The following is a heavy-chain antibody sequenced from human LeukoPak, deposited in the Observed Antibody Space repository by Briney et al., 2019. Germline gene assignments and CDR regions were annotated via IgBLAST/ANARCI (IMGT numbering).Heavy chain of an antibody. J-gene: IGHJ4*02. CDR2: LSPGDSDS. Sequence: GESLKISCKGSGYSYTNYWISWVRQMPGKDLEWMGILSPGDSDSRYSPSFRGQVTMSADKSISTVYLHWSSLKASDTAMYHCARLASAWNFDYWGQGTLVTVSS. V-gene: IGHV5-51*01. D-gene: IGHD6-19*01. CDR1: GYSYTNYW. CDR3: ARLASAWNFDY.